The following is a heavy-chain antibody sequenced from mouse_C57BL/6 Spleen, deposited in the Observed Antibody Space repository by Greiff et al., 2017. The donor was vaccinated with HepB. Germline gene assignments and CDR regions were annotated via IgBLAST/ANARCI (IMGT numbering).Heavy chain of an antibody. V-gene: IGHV1-15*01. CDR3: TRGGIYYCSSGARDY. Sequence: QVQLKESGAELVRPGASVTLSCKASGYTFTDYEMHWVKQTPVHGLEWIGAIDPETGGTAYNQKFKGKAILTADKSSSTAYMELRSLTSEDSAVYYCTRGGIYYCSSGARDYWGQGTSVTVSS. D-gene: IGHD1-1*01. J-gene: IGHJ4*01. CDR2: IDPETGGT. CDR1: GYTFTDYE.